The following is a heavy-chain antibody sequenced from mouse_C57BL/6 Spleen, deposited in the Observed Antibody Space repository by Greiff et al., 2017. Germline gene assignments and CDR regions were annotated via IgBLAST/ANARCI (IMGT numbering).Heavy chain of an antibody. CDR3: ASPLLLRDAMDY. V-gene: IGHV1-42*01. J-gene: IGHJ4*01. D-gene: IGHD1-1*01. CDR2: INPSTGGT. Sequence: EVQVVESGPELVKPGASVKISCKASGYSFTGYYMNWVKQSPEKSLEWIGEINPSTGGTTYNQKFKAKATLTVDKSSSTAYMQLKSLTSEDSAVYYCASPLLLRDAMDYWGQGTSVTVSS. CDR1: GYSFTGYY.